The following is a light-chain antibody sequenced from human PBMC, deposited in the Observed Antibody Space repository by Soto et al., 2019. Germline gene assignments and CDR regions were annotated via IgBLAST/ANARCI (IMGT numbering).Light chain of an antibody. CDR1: SSNIGTNA. V-gene: IGLV1-44*01. CDR3: AVWDDSLNGWV. Sequence: QSVVTQPPSASGTPGQRVTISCSGSSSNIGTNAVNWCQQLPGTAPRLLIYSNDQRPPGVPDRFSGSKSGTSASLGISGLQSEDEADYFCAVWDDSLNGWVFGGGTSSPS. J-gene: IGLJ3*02. CDR2: SND.